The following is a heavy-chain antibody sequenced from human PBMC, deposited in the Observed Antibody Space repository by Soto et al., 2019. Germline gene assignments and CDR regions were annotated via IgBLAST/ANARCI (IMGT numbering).Heavy chain of an antibody. CDR1: GGSISSYY. D-gene: IGHD6-19*01. Sequence: QVQLQESGPGLVKPSETLSLTCTVSGGSISSYYWSWIRQPPGKGLEWLGYIYYSGSTNYNPSLKRRVAITVDTSKNQFSLKLSSVTAADTAVYYCARQDGSGWDFDYWGQGTLVTVSS. CDR3: ARQDGSGWDFDY. J-gene: IGHJ4*02. V-gene: IGHV4-59*08. CDR2: IYYSGST.